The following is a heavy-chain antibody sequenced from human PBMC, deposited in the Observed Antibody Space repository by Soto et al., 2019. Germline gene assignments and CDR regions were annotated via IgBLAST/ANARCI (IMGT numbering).Heavy chain of an antibody. CDR3: ARGHEFGGNSHAFDI. J-gene: IGHJ3*02. Sequence: GASVKVSCKASGGTFSSYTISWVRQAPEQGPEWMGNILPIFGTADYAQKFQGRVTITANESTKTVYMELRSLLSADTAVYYCARGHEFGGNSHAFDIWGQGTVVTVS. V-gene: IGHV1-69*13. CDR2: ILPIFGTA. CDR1: GGTFSSYT. D-gene: IGHD2-21*02.